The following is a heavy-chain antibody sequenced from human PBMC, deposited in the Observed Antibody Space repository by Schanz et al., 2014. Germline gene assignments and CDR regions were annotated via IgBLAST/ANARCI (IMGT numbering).Heavy chain of an antibody. D-gene: IGHD2-15*01. CDR2: ITYNGGTI. CDR1: GITFSSHS. J-gene: IGHJ5*01. Sequence: EVHLVESGGGLVQPGGSLRLSCAASGITFSSHSFNWVRQAPGKGLEWISYITYNGGTIYYADSVKGRFTISRDNAKSSLYLQMNSLRVEDTAVYYCAKTPREYCNYDNCPNWFDSWGQGTLXTASS. CDR3: AKTPREYCNYDNCPNWFDS. V-gene: IGHV3-48*04.